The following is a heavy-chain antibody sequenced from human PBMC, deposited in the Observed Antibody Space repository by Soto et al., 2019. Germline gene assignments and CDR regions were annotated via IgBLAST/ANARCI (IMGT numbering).Heavy chain of an antibody. Sequence: SETLSLTCTVSGGSISSGDYYWSWIRQPPGKGLEWIGYIYYSGSTYYNPSLKSRVTISVDTSKNQFSLKLSSVTAADTAVYYCARAVRDGYNQYYYYGMDVWGQGTTVTVSS. V-gene: IGHV4-30-4*01. CDR3: ARAVRDGYNQYYYYGMDV. CDR2: IYYSGST. CDR1: GGSISSGDYY. J-gene: IGHJ6*02. D-gene: IGHD5-12*01.